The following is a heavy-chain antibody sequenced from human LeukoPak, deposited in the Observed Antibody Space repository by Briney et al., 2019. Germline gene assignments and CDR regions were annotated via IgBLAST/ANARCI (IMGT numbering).Heavy chain of an antibody. Sequence: GGSLRLSCAASGFTFSSYSMSWVRQAPGKGLEWVSVIYSGGSTYYADSVEGRFTISRDNSKNTLYLQMNSLRAEDTAVYYCARDSGYDLDYWGQGTLVTVSS. J-gene: IGHJ4*02. CDR2: IYSGGST. D-gene: IGHD5-12*01. CDR1: GFTFSSYS. V-gene: IGHV3-66*01. CDR3: ARDSGYDLDY.